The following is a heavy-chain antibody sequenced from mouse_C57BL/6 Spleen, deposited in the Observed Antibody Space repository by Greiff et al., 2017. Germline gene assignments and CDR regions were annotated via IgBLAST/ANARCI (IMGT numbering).Heavy chain of an antibody. CDR2: IYPRSGNT. D-gene: IGHD2-5*01. CDR3: ARWLYYSNYYYAMDY. J-gene: IGHJ4*01. V-gene: IGHV1-81*01. Sequence: QVQLKQSGAELARPGASVKLSCKASGYTFTSYGISWVKQRTGQGLEWIGEIYPRSGNTYYNEKFKGKATLTADKSSSTAYMELRSLTSEDSAVYFCARWLYYSNYYYAMDYWGQGTSVTVSS. CDR1: GYTFTSYG.